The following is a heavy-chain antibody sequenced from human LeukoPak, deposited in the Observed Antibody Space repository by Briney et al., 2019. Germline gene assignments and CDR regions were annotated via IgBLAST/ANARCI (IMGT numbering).Heavy chain of an antibody. CDR3: ARGLLEHFDY. D-gene: IGHD1-1*01. CDR1: GFTFSSYS. J-gene: IGHJ4*02. CDR2: ISSSSSYI. V-gene: IGHV3-21*01. Sequence: GGSLRLSCAASGFTFSSYSMNWVRQAPGKGLEWVSSISSSSSYIYYADPVKGRFTISRDNAKNSLYLQMNSLRAEDTAVYYWARGLLEHFDYWGQGTLVTVSS.